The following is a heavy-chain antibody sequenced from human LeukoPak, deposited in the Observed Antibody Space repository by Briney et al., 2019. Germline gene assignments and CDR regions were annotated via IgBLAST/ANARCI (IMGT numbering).Heavy chain of an antibody. D-gene: IGHD6-19*01. V-gene: IGHV4-34*01. J-gene: IGHJ4*02. CDR1: GGSFSGYY. CDR3: AKGGHSSGWYHDY. Sequence: SETLSLTCAVYGGSFSGYYWSWIRQPPGKGLEWIGEINHSGSTNYNPSLKGRVTISVDTSKNQFSLKLSSVTAADTAVYYCAKGGHSSGWYHDYWGQGTLVTVSS. CDR2: INHSGST.